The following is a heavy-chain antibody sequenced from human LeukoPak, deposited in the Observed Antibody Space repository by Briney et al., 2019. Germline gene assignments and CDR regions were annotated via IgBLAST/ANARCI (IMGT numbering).Heavy chain of an antibody. Sequence: ASVKVSCKVSGYTLTELSMHWVRQAPGKGLEWMGGFDPEDGETIYAQKFQGRVTMTEDTSTDTAYMELSSLKSEDTAVYYCARVRDKGSGSPNFDYWGQGTLVTVSS. CDR2: FDPEDGET. J-gene: IGHJ4*02. CDR1: GYTLTELS. CDR3: ARVRDKGSGSPNFDY. D-gene: IGHD3-10*01. V-gene: IGHV1-24*01.